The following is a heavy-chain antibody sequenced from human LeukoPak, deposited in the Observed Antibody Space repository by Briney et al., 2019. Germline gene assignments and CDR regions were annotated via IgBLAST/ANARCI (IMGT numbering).Heavy chain of an antibody. CDR2: ISAYNGNT. D-gene: IGHD3-22*01. CDR1: GYTFTSYG. Sequence: ASVKVSCKASGYTFTSYGISWVRQAPGQGLEWMGWISAYNGNTNYAQELQGRVTMTTDTSTSTAYMELRSLRSDDTAVYYCARDRRVTYYYDSSGLAAFDPWGQGTLVTVSS. J-gene: IGHJ5*02. V-gene: IGHV1-18*01. CDR3: ARDRRVTYYYDSSGLAAFDP.